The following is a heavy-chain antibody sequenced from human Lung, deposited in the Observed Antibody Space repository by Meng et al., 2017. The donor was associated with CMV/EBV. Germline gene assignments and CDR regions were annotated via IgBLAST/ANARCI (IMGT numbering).Heavy chain of an antibody. CDR2: IYFTGNT. CDR1: GDYMSRGDPY. CDR3: VSRIAATGYGWFDP. V-gene: IGHV4-31*02. Sequence: SGDYMSRGDPYWGWIRQHPGKGLEWIGYIYFTGNTYYNPSLKSRVSMSIDTSENHFSLRLSSVTAADTAVYYCVSRIAATGYGWFDPWGQGILVTVSS. J-gene: IGHJ5*02. D-gene: IGHD6-25*01.